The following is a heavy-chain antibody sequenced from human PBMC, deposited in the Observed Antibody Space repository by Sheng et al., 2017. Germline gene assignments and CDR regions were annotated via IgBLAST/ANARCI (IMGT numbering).Heavy chain of an antibody. V-gene: IGHV1-18*01. J-gene: IGHJ6*02. CDR3: ARVSPLGQLLWGPLQYYYGMDV. D-gene: IGHD2-2*01. Sequence: EQSGAEVKKPGASVKVSCKASGYTFTSYGISWVRQAPGQGLEWMGWISTYNGDTNFAQKFQTRVTLTTDTSTTTAYMELRTLRSDDTAVYYCARVSPLGQLLWGPLQYYYGMDVWGQGTTVTVSS. CDR1: GYTFTSYG. CDR2: ISTYNGDT.